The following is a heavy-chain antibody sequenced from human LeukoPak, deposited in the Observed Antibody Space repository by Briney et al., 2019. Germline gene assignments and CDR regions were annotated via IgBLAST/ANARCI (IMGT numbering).Heavy chain of an antibody. D-gene: IGHD2/OR15-2a*01. CDR3: ARTIIIPRYYRFDV. CDR2: IYHSGTT. CDR1: GGSIGNADDF. V-gene: IGHV4-30-4*01. J-gene: IGHJ6*02. Sequence: SETLSLTCTVSGGSIGNADDFWSWLRQTPGKGLEWIGYIYHSGTTTYNPSLNGRVTMSVDTSKNLLSLTLTSVTAADTAVYYCARTIIIPRYYRFDVWGQGTTVTVSS.